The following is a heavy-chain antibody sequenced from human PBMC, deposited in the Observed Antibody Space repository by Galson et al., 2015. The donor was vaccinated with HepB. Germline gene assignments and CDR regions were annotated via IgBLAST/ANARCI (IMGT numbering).Heavy chain of an antibody. Sequence: SLRLSCAASGFTFSDYYMSWIRQAPGKGLEWLSSITSSTIYTNYADSVKGRFTISRDNDKNSMYLQMNSLRAEDTAVYYCARVADSDYGDHGHFDSWGLGTLVTVSS. J-gene: IGHJ4*02. CDR2: ITSSTIYT. CDR3: ARVADSDYGDHGHFDS. V-gene: IGHV3-11*06. D-gene: IGHD4-17*01. CDR1: GFTFSDYY.